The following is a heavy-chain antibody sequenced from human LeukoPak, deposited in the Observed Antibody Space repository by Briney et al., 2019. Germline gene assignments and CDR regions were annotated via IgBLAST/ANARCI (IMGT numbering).Heavy chain of an antibody. Sequence: GGSLRLSCAASGFTFSSYSMNWVRQAPGKGLEWVSSISSSSSYIYYADSVKGRFTISRDNAKNSLYLQMNSLRAEDTAVYYCAREGDSGDYPPNYFDYWGQGTLVTVSS. CDR1: GFTFSSYS. D-gene: IGHD4-17*01. J-gene: IGHJ4*02. CDR3: AREGDSGDYPPNYFDY. CDR2: ISSSSSYI. V-gene: IGHV3-21*01.